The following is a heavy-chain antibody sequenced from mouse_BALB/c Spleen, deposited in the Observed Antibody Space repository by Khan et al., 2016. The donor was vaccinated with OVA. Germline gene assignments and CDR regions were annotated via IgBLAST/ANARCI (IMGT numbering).Heavy chain of an antibody. J-gene: IGHJ3*01. CDR3: TRSGYGSFAF. CDR1: GYTFSSYY. V-gene: IGHV1S81*02. CDR2: INPNNGGS. D-gene: IGHD2-2*01. Sequence: VQLQQSGAELVKTGASVKLSCKASGYTFSSYYLYWVQQRPGQGLEWIGEINPNNGGSNFNEMFKNRATLTVDKSSYTAYMQLSSLTSEDSAVYYCTRSGYGSFAFWGQGTLVTVSA.